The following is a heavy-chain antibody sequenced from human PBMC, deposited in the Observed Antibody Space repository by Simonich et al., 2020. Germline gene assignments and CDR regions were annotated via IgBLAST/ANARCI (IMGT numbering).Heavy chain of an antibody. CDR1: GYSFTGYW. D-gene: IGHD7-27*01. J-gene: IGHJ3*02. V-gene: IGHV5-51*01. CDR3: ATPGDRDAFDI. CDR2: SYPGDSDT. Sequence: EVQLVQSGAEVKKPGESLKISCKGSGYSFTGYWIGWVRQMPGKGLEWMGKSYPGDSDTRYSPAFQGKDTISADKSISTAYLQWSSLKASDTAMYYCATPGDRDAFDIWGQGTMVTVSS.